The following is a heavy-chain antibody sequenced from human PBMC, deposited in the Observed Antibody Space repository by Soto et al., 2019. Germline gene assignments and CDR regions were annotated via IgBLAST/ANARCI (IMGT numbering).Heavy chain of an antibody. CDR2: ISSSSSTI. J-gene: IGHJ4*02. Sequence: EVQLVESGGGLVQPGGSLRLSCAASGFTFSSYSMNWVRQAPGKGLEWVSYISSSSSTIYYADSVKGRFTISRDNAKNSRYLQMNSLRDEDTAVYYCASLHYVWGSYRYTLFDYWGQGTLVTVSS. CDR1: GFTFSSYS. V-gene: IGHV3-48*02. D-gene: IGHD3-16*02. CDR3: ASLHYVWGSYRYTLFDY.